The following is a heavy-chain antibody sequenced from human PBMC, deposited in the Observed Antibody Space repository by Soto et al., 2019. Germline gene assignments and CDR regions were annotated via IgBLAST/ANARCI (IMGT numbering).Heavy chain of an antibody. Sequence: SETLSLTCTVSGGSISSGDYYWSWIRQHPGKGLEWIGYIYYSGSTYYNPSLKSRVTISLDTSKNQFSLKLTSVTAADTAVYYCARDSSFGAPFDYWGQGTLVTVSS. CDR1: GGSISSGDYY. CDR2: IYYSGST. CDR3: ARDSSFGAPFDY. D-gene: IGHD3-10*01. J-gene: IGHJ4*02. V-gene: IGHV4-31*03.